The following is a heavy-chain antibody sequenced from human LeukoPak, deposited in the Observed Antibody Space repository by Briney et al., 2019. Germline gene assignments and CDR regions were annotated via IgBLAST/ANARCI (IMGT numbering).Heavy chain of an antibody. V-gene: IGHV3-20*04. CDR1: GFTFDDYG. J-gene: IGHJ5*02. CDR2: INWNGGST. D-gene: IGHD5-18*01. Sequence: PGGSLRLSCAASGFTFDDYGMSWVRQAPGKGLEWVSGINWNGGSTGYADSVKGRFTISRDNAKNYLYLQMNSLRAEDTALYYCAREEYSNGYPPWFDPWGQGTLVTVSS. CDR3: AREEYSNGYPPWFDP.